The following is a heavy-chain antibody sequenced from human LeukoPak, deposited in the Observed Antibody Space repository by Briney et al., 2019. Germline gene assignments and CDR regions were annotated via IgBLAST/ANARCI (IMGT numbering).Heavy chain of an antibody. V-gene: IGHV4-34*01. CDR3: ARGTSAAMGNWFDP. J-gene: IGHJ5*02. CDR1: GGSFSGYY. Sequence: SETLSLTCAVYGGSFSGYYWSWIRQPPGKGLEWIGEINHSGSTNYNPSLKSRVTISVDTSKNQFSLKLSSVTAADTAVYYCARGTSAAMGNWFDPWGQGTLVTVSS. D-gene: IGHD2-2*01. CDR2: INHSGST.